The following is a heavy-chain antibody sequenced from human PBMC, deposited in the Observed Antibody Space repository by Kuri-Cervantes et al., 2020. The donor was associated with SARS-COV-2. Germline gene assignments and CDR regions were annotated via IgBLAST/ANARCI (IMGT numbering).Heavy chain of an antibody. Sequence: ASVKVSCKASGYTFTGYYMHWVRQAPGQGLEWMGWINPNSGGTNYAQKFQGWVTMTRDTSINTAYMELSRLRSDDTAVYCCARARVRGLITAYYYYGMDVWGQGTTVTVSS. J-gene: IGHJ6*02. D-gene: IGHD3-10*01. CDR3: ARARVRGLITAYYYYGMDV. CDR2: INPNSGGT. CDR1: GYTFTGYY. V-gene: IGHV1-2*04.